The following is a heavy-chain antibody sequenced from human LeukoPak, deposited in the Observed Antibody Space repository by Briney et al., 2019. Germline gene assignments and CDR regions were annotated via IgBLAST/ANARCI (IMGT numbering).Heavy chain of an antibody. CDR3: ANHVACGSTNCPPFDD. CDR1: GFTFSSYS. V-gene: IGHV3-21*01. D-gene: IGHD2-2*01. Sequence: PGGSLRLSCAASGFTFSSYSMNWVRQAPGKGLEWVSSISSSSSYIYYADSVKGRFTISRDNAKNSLYLQMNSLRAEDTAVYYCANHVACGSTNCPPFDDWGQGTLVTVSS. CDR2: ISSSSSYI. J-gene: IGHJ4*02.